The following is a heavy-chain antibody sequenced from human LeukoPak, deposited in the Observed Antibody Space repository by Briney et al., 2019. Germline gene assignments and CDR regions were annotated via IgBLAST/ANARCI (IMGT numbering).Heavy chain of an antibody. CDR3: AGQPFRGAFDI. CDR1: GGSITSTNY. V-gene: IGHV4-4*02. Sequence: SETLSLTCGVSGGSITSTNYWTWVRQPPGKGLEWIGEVNLQGSTNYNPSLMGRVAISVDMSENHISLQLTSVTAADTAVYYCAGQPFRGAFDIWGQGTMVTVSS. J-gene: IGHJ3*02. CDR2: VNLQGST. D-gene: IGHD5-24*01.